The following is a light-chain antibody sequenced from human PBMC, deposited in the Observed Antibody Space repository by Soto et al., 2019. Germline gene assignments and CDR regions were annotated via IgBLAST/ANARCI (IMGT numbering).Light chain of an antibody. CDR3: QHRSNWPLT. Sequence: EVVLTQSPATLSLSPVERATLSCRASQSVASYLDWYQQKPGQVPRLLIYDASSRATGIPARFSGSGSGTDFTLTISSLEPEDFAVYYSQHRSNWPLTFGGGTQVEIK. CDR2: DAS. J-gene: IGKJ4*01. CDR1: QSVASY. V-gene: IGKV3-11*01.